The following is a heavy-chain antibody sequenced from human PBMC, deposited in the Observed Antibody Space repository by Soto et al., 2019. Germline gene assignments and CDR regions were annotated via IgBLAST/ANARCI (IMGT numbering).Heavy chain of an antibody. J-gene: IGHJ4*02. CDR3: ARGPQRIAAAGTNY. V-gene: IGHV3-21*01. CDR2: ISSSSSYI. Sequence: EVQLVESGGGLVKPGGALRLSCAASGFTFSSYSMNWVRQAPGKGLEWVSSISSSSSYIYYADSVKGRFTISRDNAKNSLYLQMNSQRAEDTAVYYCARGPQRIAAAGTNYWGQGTLVTVSS. CDR1: GFTFSSYS. D-gene: IGHD6-13*01.